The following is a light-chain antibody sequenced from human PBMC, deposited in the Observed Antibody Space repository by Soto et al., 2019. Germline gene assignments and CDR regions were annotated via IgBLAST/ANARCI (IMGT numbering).Light chain of an antibody. V-gene: IGKV1-39*01. J-gene: IGKJ1*01. CDR2: GAS. Sequence: DIQMTQSPSSLSASVGDRVTITCRASQTISHYLNWYQQKPGKAPKLLIYGASSLQSGVPSRFSGSGSGTDFTLSISSLQPEDFATYYCEHSYSTRWTFGQGTKLEIK. CDR1: QTISHY. CDR3: EHSYSTRWT.